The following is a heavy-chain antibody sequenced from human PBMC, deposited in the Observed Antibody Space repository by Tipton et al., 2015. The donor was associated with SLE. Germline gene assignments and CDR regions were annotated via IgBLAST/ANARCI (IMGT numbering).Heavy chain of an antibody. D-gene: IGHD2-15*01. V-gene: IGHV4-39*06. CDR2: IYYTGTT. Sequence: LRLSCTVSGGSISSSTYYWGWIRQPPGKGLEWVGSIYYTGTTYYTPSLKSRVTISVDTSKNQFALRLRSVTAADTAVYYCARPDYCAGGTCYLDWGQRILVTVSS. CDR1: GGSISSSTYY. J-gene: IGHJ4*02. CDR3: ARPDYCAGGTCYLD.